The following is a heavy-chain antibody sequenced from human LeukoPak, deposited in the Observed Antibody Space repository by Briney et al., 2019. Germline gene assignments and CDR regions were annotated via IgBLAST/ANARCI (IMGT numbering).Heavy chain of an antibody. Sequence: PGGSLRLSCAASGFTFSSYWMSWVRQAPGKGLEWVANIKQDGSEKYYVDSVKGRFTISRDNAKNSLYLQMNSLRAEDTALYYCAKDSLEIVATTFDYWGQGTLVTVSS. CDR2: IKQDGSEK. CDR3: AKDSLEIVATTFDY. J-gene: IGHJ4*02. D-gene: IGHD5-12*01. V-gene: IGHV3-7*03. CDR1: GFTFSSYW.